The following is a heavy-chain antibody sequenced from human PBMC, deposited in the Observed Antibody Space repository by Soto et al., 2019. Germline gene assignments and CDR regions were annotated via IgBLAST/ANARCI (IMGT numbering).Heavy chain of an antibody. CDR3: ARHSNEYRKSLDN. V-gene: IGHV4-59*08. Sequence: QLQLQESGPGLVKPSETLSLTCPVSGGSISGYYWSWIRQPPGKGLEWIAFIHYTGSSNSNPSLAXRXXMTIDTSTTQFSLKLSSVTAADTAVYYCARHSNEYRKSLDNWGQGTLVTVS. D-gene: IGHD4-4*01. J-gene: IGHJ4*02. CDR2: IHYTGSS. CDR1: GGSISGYY.